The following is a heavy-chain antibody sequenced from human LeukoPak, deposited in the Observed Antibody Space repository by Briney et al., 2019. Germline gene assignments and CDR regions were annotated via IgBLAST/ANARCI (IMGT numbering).Heavy chain of an antibody. D-gene: IGHD1-26*01. Sequence: GGSLRLSCAASVFTFSSYWMHWARQVPGKGLVWVSRINTDGTNTTYADSVKGRFTMSRDNAKSRLYLQMNSLRAEDTAVYYCARGYSGTYRVDYWGQGTLVTVSS. CDR1: VFTFSSYW. CDR2: INTDGTNT. V-gene: IGHV3-74*01. J-gene: IGHJ4*02. CDR3: ARGYSGTYRVDY.